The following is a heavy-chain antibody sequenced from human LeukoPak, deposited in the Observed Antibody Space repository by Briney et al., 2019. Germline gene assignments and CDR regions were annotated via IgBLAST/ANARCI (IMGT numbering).Heavy chain of an antibody. Sequence: GGSLRLSCAASGFTFSSYAMHWIRQAPGKGLEWVAVISYDGSNKYYADSVKGRFTISRDNSKNTLYLQMNSLRAEDTAVYYCASSSSMASFDAFDIWGQGTMVTVSS. D-gene: IGHD2/OR15-2a*01. CDR1: GFTFSSYA. CDR3: ASSSSMASFDAFDI. CDR2: ISYDGSNK. J-gene: IGHJ3*02. V-gene: IGHV3-30-3*01.